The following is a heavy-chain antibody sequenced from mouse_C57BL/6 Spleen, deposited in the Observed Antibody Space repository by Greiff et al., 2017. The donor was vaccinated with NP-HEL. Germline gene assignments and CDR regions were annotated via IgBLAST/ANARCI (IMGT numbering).Heavy chain of an antibody. CDR3: TTSYYSNGAFAY. CDR2: IDPENGDT. D-gene: IGHD2-5*01. V-gene: IGHV14-4*01. J-gene: IGHJ3*01. Sequence: EVQRVESGAELVRPGASVKLSCTASGFNIKDDYMHWVKQRPEQGLEWIGWIDPENGDTEYASKFQGKATITADTSSNTAYLQLSSLTSEDTAVYYCTTSYYSNGAFAYWGQGTLVTVSA. CDR1: GFNIKDDY.